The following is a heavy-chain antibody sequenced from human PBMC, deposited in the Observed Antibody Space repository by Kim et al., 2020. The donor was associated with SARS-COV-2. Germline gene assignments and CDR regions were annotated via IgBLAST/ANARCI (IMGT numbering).Heavy chain of an antibody. CDR2: IYYSGST. D-gene: IGHD3-9*01. CDR3: ARERYDILTGYEGWFDP. Sequence: SETLSLTCTVSVGSISSSSYYWGWIRQPPGKGLEWIGSIYYSGSTYYNPPLKSRVTISVDTSKNQFSLKLSSVTAADTAVYYCARERYDILTGYEGWFDPWGQGTLVTVSS. J-gene: IGHJ5*02. CDR1: VGSISSSSYY. V-gene: IGHV4-39*07.